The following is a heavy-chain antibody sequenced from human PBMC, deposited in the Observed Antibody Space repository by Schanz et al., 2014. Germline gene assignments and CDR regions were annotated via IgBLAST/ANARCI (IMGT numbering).Heavy chain of an antibody. CDR3: AKGRFGELSAFDI. J-gene: IGHJ3*02. Sequence: EVQLLESGGGLVQPGGSLRLSCAASGFTFSSYAMSWVRQAPGKGLEWVSAISGSGGSTYYADSVKGRFTISRDNSKNTLYLQMNSLRAEDTAVYYWAKGRFGELSAFDIWGQGTMVTVSS. V-gene: IGHV3-23*01. CDR1: GFTFSSYA. CDR2: ISGSGGST. D-gene: IGHD3-10*01.